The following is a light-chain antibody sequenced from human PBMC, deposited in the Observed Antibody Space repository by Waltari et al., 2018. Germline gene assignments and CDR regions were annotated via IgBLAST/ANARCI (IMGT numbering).Light chain of an antibody. CDR1: QSVNGD. V-gene: IGKV3-15*01. Sequence: EVVMTQSPATLSVSPGERATLSCRASQSVNGDLAWYQQRPGQAPRLRIHDTSTRATGIPVRFSGSGSGTDFTHTISSLQSEDSAIYCCQQYNNWPPTFGGGTKVEIK. CDR2: DTS. J-gene: IGKJ4*01. CDR3: QQYNNWPPT.